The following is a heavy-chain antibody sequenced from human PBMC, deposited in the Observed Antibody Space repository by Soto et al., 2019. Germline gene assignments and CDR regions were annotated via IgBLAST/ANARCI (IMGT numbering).Heavy chain of an antibody. D-gene: IGHD3-10*01. J-gene: IGHJ6*02. Sequence: EVQLVETGGGLVQPGGSLRLSCVASGIPVSSNYMTWVRQAPGKGLEWVSVRHSGGDTYYANSVKGRFTISRHDSTNTLFLQMNSLTAEDTAVYYCARDGPYYYASRMDVWGQGTTVTVSS. V-gene: IGHV3-53*04. CDR3: ARDGPYYYASRMDV. CDR2: RHSGGDT. CDR1: GIPVSSNY.